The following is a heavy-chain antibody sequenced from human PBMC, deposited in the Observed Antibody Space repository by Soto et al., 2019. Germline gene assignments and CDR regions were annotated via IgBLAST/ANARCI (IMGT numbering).Heavy chain of an antibody. J-gene: IGHJ4*02. Sequence: GGFLRLSCAASGFTFSSYAMSWVRQAPGKGLEWVSAISGSGGSTYYADSVKGRFTISRDNSKNTLYLQMNSLRAEDTAVYYCAKRHNSGYEKGFDYWGQGTLVTVSS. V-gene: IGHV3-23*01. CDR1: GFTFSSYA. D-gene: IGHD5-12*01. CDR3: AKRHNSGYEKGFDY. CDR2: ISGSGGST.